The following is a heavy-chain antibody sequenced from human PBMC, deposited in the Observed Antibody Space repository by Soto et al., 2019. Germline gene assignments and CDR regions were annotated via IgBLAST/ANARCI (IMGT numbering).Heavy chain of an antibody. V-gene: IGHV4-4*02. J-gene: IGHJ4*02. D-gene: IGHD5-18*01. CDR3: ASLVAGYSYGHFDY. CDR2: MHHSGSI. Sequence: SETLSLTCSVSGDSISNNKWWSWVRQPPGKGLEWIGEMHHSGSIHYNASLKSRVTISVDTSKNQFSLKLNSVTAADTAVYYCASLVAGYSYGHFDYWGQGTLVTVSS. CDR1: GDSISNNKW.